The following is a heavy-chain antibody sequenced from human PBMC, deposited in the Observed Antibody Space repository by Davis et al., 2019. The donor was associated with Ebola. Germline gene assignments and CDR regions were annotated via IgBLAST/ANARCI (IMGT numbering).Heavy chain of an antibody. Sequence: ASVKVSCKASGYTFTGSYMHWVRQAPGQGVEWMGWINPNSGNTGYAQKFQGRVTITRNTSISTAYMELSSLRSEDTAVYYCARAKVGAVAGRGGSWFDPWGQGTLVTVSS. J-gene: IGHJ5*02. CDR3: ARAKVGAVAGRGGSWFDP. V-gene: IGHV1-8*03. CDR2: INPNSGNT. CDR1: GYTFTGSY. D-gene: IGHD6-19*01.